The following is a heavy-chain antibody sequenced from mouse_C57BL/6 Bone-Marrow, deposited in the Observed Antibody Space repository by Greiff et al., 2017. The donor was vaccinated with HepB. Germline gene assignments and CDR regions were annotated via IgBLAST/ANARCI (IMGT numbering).Heavy chain of an antibody. CDR3: TRVYYYGSTQYYYAMDY. CDR2: ISSGGDYI. D-gene: IGHD1-1*01. V-gene: IGHV5-9-1*02. Sequence: EVQLVESGEGLVKPGGSLKLSCAASGFTFSSYAMSWVRQTPEKRLEWVAYISSGGDYIYYADTVKGRFTISRDNARNTLYLQMSSLKSEDTAMYYCTRVYYYGSTQYYYAMDYWGQGTSVTVSS. J-gene: IGHJ4*01. CDR1: GFTFSSYA.